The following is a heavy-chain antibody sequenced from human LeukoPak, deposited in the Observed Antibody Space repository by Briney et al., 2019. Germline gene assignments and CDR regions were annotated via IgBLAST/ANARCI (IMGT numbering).Heavy chain of an antibody. Sequence: GESLQISCKGSGYRFSNYWIGWVRHMPGKGLEWMGMIYPGDSDIRYSPSFQGQVTISADKSISTAYLQWSSLKASDTAMYYCARRGYSGSYYFDYWGQGTLVTVSS. D-gene: IGHD5-12*01. V-gene: IGHV5-51*01. CDR1: GYRFSNYW. CDR2: IYPGDSDI. J-gene: IGHJ4*02. CDR3: ARRGYSGSYYFDY.